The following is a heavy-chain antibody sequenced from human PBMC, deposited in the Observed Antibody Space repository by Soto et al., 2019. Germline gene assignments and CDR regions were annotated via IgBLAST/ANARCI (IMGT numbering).Heavy chain of an antibody. J-gene: IGHJ6*02. D-gene: IGHD5-18*01. V-gene: IGHV3-74*01. CDR2: INSDGSST. CDR3: ARWSYGDYYYYGMDV. CDR1: GFTFSSYW. Sequence: EVQLVESGGGLVQPGGSLRLSCAASGFTFSSYWMHWVRQAPGKGLVWVSRINSDGSSTSYADSVKGRFTISRDNAKNTLYLQMNSLRAEDKAVYYCARWSYGDYYYYGMDVWGQGTTVTVSS.